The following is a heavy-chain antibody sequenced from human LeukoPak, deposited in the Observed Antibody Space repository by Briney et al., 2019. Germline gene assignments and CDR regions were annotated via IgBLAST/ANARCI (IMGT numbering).Heavy chain of an antibody. CDR3: ARDSSSWYGNYFDY. CDR2: INHSGST. D-gene: IGHD6-13*01. J-gene: IGHJ4*02. V-gene: IGHV4-34*01. Sequence: SETLSLTCAVYGGSFSGYYWSWIRQPPGKGLEWIGEINHSGSTNYNPSLKSRVTISVDTSKNQFSLKLSSVTAADTAAYYCARDSSSWYGNYFDYWGQGTLVTVSS. CDR1: GGSFSGYY.